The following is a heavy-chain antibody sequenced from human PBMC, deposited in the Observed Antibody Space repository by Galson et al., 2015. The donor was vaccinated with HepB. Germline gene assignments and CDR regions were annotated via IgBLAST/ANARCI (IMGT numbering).Heavy chain of an antibody. CDR1: GYTFSSFA. D-gene: IGHD5-24*01. V-gene: IGHV1-2*06. CDR2: INPNNGGT. J-gene: IGHJ5*02. CDR3: ARDLRDGYNFVWFDP. Sequence: SVKVSCKASGYTFSSFAMNWVRQAPGQGLEWMGRINPNNGGTNYAQKFQGRVTMTRDTSISTAYMELSRLRSDDTAVYYCARDLRDGYNFVWFDPWGQGALVTVSS.